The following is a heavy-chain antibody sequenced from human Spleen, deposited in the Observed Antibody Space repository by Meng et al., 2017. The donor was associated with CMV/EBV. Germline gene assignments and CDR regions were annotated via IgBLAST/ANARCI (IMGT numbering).Heavy chain of an antibody. V-gene: IGHV3-30-3*01. CDR2: ISYDGSNK. D-gene: IGHD3-3*01. CDR1: GFTFSSYA. J-gene: IGHJ5*02. CDR3: VRRAFGVALDP. Sequence: GESLKISCAASGFTFSSYAMHWVRQAPGKGLEWVAVISYDGSNKYYADSVKGRFTISRDNSKNTLYLQMNSLRAEDTAVYYCVRRAFGVALDPWGQGTLVTVSS.